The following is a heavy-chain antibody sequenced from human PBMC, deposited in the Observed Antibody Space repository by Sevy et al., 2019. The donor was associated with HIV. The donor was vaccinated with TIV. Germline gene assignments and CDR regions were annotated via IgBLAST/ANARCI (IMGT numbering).Heavy chain of an antibody. CDR1: GFTFSSYA. CDR2: ISGSGGST. CDR3: AKVLDDFGSGYGWFDP. Sequence: GGSLRLSCAASGFTFSSYAMSWVRQAPGKGLEWVSAISGSGGSTYYADSVKGRFTISRDNSKNTLYLQMNSLRAEDTAVYYCAKVLDDFGSGYGWFDPWGQGTLVTVSS. V-gene: IGHV3-23*01. J-gene: IGHJ5*02. D-gene: IGHD3-3*01.